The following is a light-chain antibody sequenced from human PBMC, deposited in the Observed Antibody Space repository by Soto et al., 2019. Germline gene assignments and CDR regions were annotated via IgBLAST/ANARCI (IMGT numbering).Light chain of an antibody. Sequence: EIVMTQSPGTLSLSPGESATLSCRASQSVNTNLAWYQQRPGQAPRLLIYYAAYRATGIPARFSGSGSGTDFSLTISSLEPEDFAVYYCHHRNNRSFSFGPGTKVDIK. CDR1: QSVNTN. J-gene: IGKJ3*01. V-gene: IGKV3-11*01. CDR2: YAA. CDR3: HHRNNRSFS.